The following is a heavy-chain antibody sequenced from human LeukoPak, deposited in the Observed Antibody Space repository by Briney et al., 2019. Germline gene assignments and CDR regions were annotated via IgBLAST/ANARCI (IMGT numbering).Heavy chain of an antibody. CDR1: GFTFSSYW. V-gene: IGHV3-7*02. CDR3: ATDIAPMPGGYSYGY. J-gene: IGHJ4*02. CDR2: IKQDGSEK. Sequence: RTGGSLRLSCAASGFTFSSYWMSWVRQAPGKGLEWVANIKQDGSEKYYVDSVKGRLTISRDNAKNSLYLQMNSLRAEDTAVYYCATDIAPMPGGYSYGYWGQGTLVTVSS. D-gene: IGHD5-18*01.